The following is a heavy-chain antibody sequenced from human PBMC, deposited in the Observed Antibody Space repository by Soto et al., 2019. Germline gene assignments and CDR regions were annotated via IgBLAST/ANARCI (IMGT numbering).Heavy chain of an antibody. J-gene: IGHJ4*02. V-gene: IGHV1-69*01. Sequence: QVQLVQSGAEVKKPGSSVKVSCKASGGTFSSYAISWVRQAPGQGLEWMGGIIPIFGTANYAQKFQGRVTITADESTSAAEMELGSLRSEDTAVYYCARGLRVGATSEWDYWGQGTLVTVSS. D-gene: IGHD1-26*01. CDR3: ARGLRVGATSEWDY. CDR1: GGTFSSYA. CDR2: IIPIFGTA.